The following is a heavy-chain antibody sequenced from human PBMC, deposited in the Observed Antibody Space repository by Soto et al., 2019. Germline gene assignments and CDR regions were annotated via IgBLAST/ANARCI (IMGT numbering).Heavy chain of an antibody. D-gene: IGHD2-15*01. CDR3: ARERYCSGETCHGDWDYYYGMDV. V-gene: IGHV3-33*01. CDR1: GFTFTKYG. CDR2: IWYDGSNK. Sequence: QVQLVESGGGVVQPGRSLRLSCAASGFTFTKYGMHWVRQAPGKGLEWVAVIWYDGSNKYYVDSVKGRFTISRDNSKNTLYLQMNDLRAEDTAVYYCARERYCSGETCHGDWDYYYGMDVWGRGTTVTVSS. J-gene: IGHJ6*02.